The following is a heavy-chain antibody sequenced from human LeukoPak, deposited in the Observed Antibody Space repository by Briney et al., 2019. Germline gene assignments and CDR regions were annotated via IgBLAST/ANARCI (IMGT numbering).Heavy chain of an antibody. D-gene: IGHD3-10*01. V-gene: IGHV3-30-3*02. J-gene: IGHJ4*02. CDR2: ISYDGSNK. Sequence: GGSLRLSCAASGFTFSSYAMHWVRQAPGKGLEWVAVISYDGSNKYYADSVKGRFTISRDNSKNTLYLQMNSLRAEDTAVYYCAKWRLWFIVWGQGTLVTVSS. CDR1: GFTFSSYA. CDR3: AKWRLWFIV.